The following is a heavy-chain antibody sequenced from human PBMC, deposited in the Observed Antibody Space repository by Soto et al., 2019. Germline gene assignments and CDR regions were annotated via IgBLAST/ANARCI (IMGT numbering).Heavy chain of an antibody. J-gene: IGHJ5*02. CDR2: IYHSGST. V-gene: IGHV4-31*03. CDR1: GDSISRGGYY. D-gene: IGHD2-21*01. CDR3: ARDGAGAYGLGWFDP. Sequence: QVQLQESGPGLVKPSQTLSLTCTVSGDSISRGGYYWNWIRQHPRKGLEWIGYIYHSGSTNYNPSLEGRVTISVDTSKNQLSLELSSVTAADTAIYYCARDGAGAYGLGWFDPWGQGILVTVSS.